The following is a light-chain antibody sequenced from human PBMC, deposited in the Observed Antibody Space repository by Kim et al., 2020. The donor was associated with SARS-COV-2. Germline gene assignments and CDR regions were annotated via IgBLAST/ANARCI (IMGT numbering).Light chain of an antibody. V-gene: IGLV1-40*01. CDR3: QSYDSSLGGSV. CDR2: TNI. J-gene: IGLJ2*01. Sequence: QSVLTQPPSVSGAPGQRVTIPCTGSTSNIGAGYDVLWYQQLPGAAPKLLIYTNINRPSGVPDRFFGSTSGTSASLAITGLQAADEADYYCQSYDSSLGGSVFGGGTKVTVL. CDR1: TSNIGAGYD.